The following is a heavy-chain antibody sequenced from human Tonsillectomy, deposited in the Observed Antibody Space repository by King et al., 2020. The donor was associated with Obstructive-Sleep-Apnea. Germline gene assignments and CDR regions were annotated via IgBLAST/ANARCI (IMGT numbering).Heavy chain of an antibody. V-gene: IGHV4-34*01. D-gene: IGHD1-26*01. Sequence: VQLQQWGAGLLKPSETLSLTCAVYGGSFSDYYWSWLRQPPGKGLEWIGEINHSGSTNYNSSLKSRVTFSVDTSRNQFSLKLHSVTAADSAVYYCARVLGAAGPDYYFDYWGQGTLVTVSS. J-gene: IGHJ4*02. CDR1: GGSFSDYY. CDR3: ARVLGAAGPDYYFDY. CDR2: INHSGST.